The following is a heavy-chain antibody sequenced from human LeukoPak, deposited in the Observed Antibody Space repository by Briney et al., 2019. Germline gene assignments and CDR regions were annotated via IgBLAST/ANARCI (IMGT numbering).Heavy chain of an antibody. J-gene: IGHJ4*02. D-gene: IGHD4-17*01. CDR1: GFTFSTYA. Sequence: GGSLRLSCAASGFTFSTYAMNWVRQAPGEGLKWVSCITGDSAYIYYADSVKGRFTISRDNAKNSLYLQMNSLRAEDTAVYYCARVRTVTKDFDYWGQGTLVTVSS. V-gene: IGHV3-21*01. CDR2: ITGDSAYI. CDR3: ARVRTVTKDFDY.